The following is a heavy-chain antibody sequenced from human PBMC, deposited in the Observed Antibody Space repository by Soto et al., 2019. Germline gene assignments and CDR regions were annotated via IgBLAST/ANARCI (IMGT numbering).Heavy chain of an antibody. V-gene: IGHV1-69*04. J-gene: IGHJ6*03. CDR2: IIPILGIA. CDR3: ARDLTTADSYYYYMDV. Sequence: SVKVSCKASGGTFSIYTISWVRQAPGQGLEWMGRIIPILGIANYAQKFQGRVTITADKSTSTAYMELSSLRSEDTAVYYCARDLTTADSYYYYMDVWGKGTTVTVSS. D-gene: IGHD4-4*01. CDR1: GGTFSIYT.